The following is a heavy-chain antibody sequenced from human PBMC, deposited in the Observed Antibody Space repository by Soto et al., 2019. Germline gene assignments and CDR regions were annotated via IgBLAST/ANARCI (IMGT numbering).Heavy chain of an antibody. D-gene: IGHD4-17*01. CDR2: IYYSGST. CDR1: GGSISSGGYY. J-gene: IGHJ3*02. V-gene: IGHV4-31*03. CDR3: ARELETVTTGHAFDI. Sequence: QVQLQESGPGLVKPSQTLSLTCTVSGGSISSGGYYWSWIRQHPGKGPEWIGYIYYSGSTYYNPSLKSRVTIAVDTSKNQFSLKLSSVTAADTAVYYCARELETVTTGHAFDIWGQGTMVTVSS.